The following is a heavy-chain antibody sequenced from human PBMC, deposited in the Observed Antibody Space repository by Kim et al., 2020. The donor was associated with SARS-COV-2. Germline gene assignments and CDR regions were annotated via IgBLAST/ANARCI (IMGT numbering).Heavy chain of an antibody. Sequence: GGSLRLSCAASGFTFSTYAMHWVRQAPGKGLEWVAVISSDGSNKYYADSVKGRFTISRDNSKNTLYLQMISLRPEDTAVYYCARDRALIVVVITTIYALDVWGQGTTVTVSS. CDR3: ARDRALIVVVITTIYALDV. V-gene: IGHV3-30*04. J-gene: IGHJ6*02. D-gene: IGHD3-22*01. CDR2: ISSDGSNK. CDR1: GFTFSTYA.